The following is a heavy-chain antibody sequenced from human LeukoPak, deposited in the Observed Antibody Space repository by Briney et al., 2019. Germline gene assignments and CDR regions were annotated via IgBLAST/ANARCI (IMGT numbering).Heavy chain of an antibody. CDR2: INHSGST. D-gene: IGHD5-24*01. CDR1: GGSFSGYD. J-gene: IGHJ4*02. V-gene: IGHV4-34*01. CDR3: ASRLRDGYNFDY. Sequence: SETLSLTCAVSGGSFSGYDWSWSRQPPGKGLEWIGEINHSGSTNYNPSLTSRGTISVDTSKNQFSLKLSSVTAADAAVSYCASRLRDGYNFDYWGQGTLVTVSS.